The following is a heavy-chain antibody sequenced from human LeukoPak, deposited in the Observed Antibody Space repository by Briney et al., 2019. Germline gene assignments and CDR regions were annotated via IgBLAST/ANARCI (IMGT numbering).Heavy chain of an antibody. CDR1: GGTFSSYA. Sequence: SVKVSCKASGGTFSSYAISWVRQAPGQGPEWMGGIIPIFGTANYAQKFQGRVTITTDESTSTAYMELSSLRSEDTAVYYCARGGHITIFGVVTRGEFDYWGQGTLVTVSS. V-gene: IGHV1-69*05. CDR3: ARGGHITIFGVVTRGEFDY. CDR2: IIPIFGTA. D-gene: IGHD3-3*01. J-gene: IGHJ4*02.